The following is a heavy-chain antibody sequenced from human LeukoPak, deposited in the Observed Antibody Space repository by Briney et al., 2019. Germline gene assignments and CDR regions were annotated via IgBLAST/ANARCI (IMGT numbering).Heavy chain of an antibody. CDR1: GYTFTGYY. CDR3: ARTVNMYCSSTSCYYFDY. Sequence: GASVKVSGKASGYTFTGYYMHWVRQAPGQGLEWMGWINPNSGGTNYAQKFQGRVTMTRDTSISTAYMELSRLRSDDTAVYYCARTVNMYCSSTSCYYFDYWGQGTLVTVSS. CDR2: INPNSGGT. D-gene: IGHD2-2*01. V-gene: IGHV1-2*02. J-gene: IGHJ4*02.